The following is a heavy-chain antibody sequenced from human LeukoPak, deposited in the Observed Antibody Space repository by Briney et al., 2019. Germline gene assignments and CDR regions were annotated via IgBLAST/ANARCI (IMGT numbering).Heavy chain of an antibody. CDR2: INHSGST. D-gene: IGHD5-24*01. CDR3: ASSQADGGYNHY. V-gene: IGHV4-34*01. J-gene: IGHJ4*02. Sequence: GSLRLSCAASGFTVSSNYMSWVRQAPGKGLEWIGEINHSGSTNYNPSLKSRVTISVDTSKNQFSLKLSSVTAADTAVYYCASSQADGGYNHYWGQGTLVTVSS. CDR1: GFTVSSNY.